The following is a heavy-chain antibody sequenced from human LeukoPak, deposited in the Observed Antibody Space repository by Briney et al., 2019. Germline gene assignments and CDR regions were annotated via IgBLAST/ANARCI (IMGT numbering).Heavy chain of an antibody. CDR3: ARRDSTLNWFDP. Sequence: GGSLRLSCAASGFTFSSYSMNWVRQAPGKGLEWVSSISSSSSYIYYADSVKGRFTISRDNAKNSLYLQMNSLRAEDTAVYYCARRDSTLNWFDPWGQGTLVTVSS. CDR1: GFTFSSYS. D-gene: IGHD6-13*01. V-gene: IGHV3-21*01. J-gene: IGHJ5*02. CDR2: ISSSSSYI.